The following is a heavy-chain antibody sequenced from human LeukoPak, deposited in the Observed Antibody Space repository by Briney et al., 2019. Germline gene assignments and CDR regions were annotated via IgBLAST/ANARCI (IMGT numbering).Heavy chain of an antibody. Sequence: PGGSLRLSCAASGFTVSSNYTSWVRQAPGKGLEWVSVIYSGGSTYYADSVKGRFTISRDNSKNTLYLQMNSLRAEDTAVYYCARDSHPYYFDYWGQGTLVTVSS. CDR3: ARDSHPYYFDY. V-gene: IGHV3-66*01. CDR2: IYSGGST. J-gene: IGHJ4*02. CDR1: GFTVSSNY.